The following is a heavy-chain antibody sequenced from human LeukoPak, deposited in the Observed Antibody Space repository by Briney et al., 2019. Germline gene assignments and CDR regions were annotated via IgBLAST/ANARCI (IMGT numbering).Heavy chain of an antibody. J-gene: IGHJ5*02. CDR2: IKQDGSEK. V-gene: IGHV3-7*03. Sequence: GGSLRLSCAASGFTFSSYWMSWVRQAPGKGLEWVANIKQDGSEKYYVDSVKGRFTISRDNAKNSLYLQMNSLRAEDTAVYYCARGHVVGEDWFDPWGQGTLVTVSS. CDR3: ARGHVVGEDWFDP. CDR1: GFTFSSYW. D-gene: IGHD3-16*01.